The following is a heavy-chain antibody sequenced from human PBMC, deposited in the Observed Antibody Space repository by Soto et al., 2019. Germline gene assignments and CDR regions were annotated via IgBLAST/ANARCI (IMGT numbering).Heavy chain of an antibody. V-gene: IGHV5-51*01. CDR3: ARGYCTTTICDPWFDH. CDR1: GYSFTSYW. CDR2: IYPGDSDT. J-gene: IGHJ5*02. Sequence: PGESLKISCTGVGYSFTSYWIGWVRQMPGKGLEWMGIIYPGDSDTRYSPSFQGQVTFSADKSITTSYLQWSSLKASDTAMYYCARGYCTTTICDPWFDHWGQGTLVTVSS. D-gene: IGHD2-2*01.